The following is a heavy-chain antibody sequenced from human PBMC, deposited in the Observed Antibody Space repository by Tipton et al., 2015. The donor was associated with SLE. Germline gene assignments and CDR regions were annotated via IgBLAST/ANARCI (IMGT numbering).Heavy chain of an antibody. D-gene: IGHD3-3*01. CDR3: ARDTIFGVAH. CDR2: ISSSSSYI. J-gene: IGHJ4*02. Sequence: SLRLSCSASGFTFSSYAMNWVRQAPGKGLEWVSSISSSSSYIYYADSVKGRFSISRDNAKNSLYLQMNSLRAEDTAVYYCARDTIFGVAHWGQGTLVTVSS. CDR1: GFTFSSYA. V-gene: IGHV3-21*04.